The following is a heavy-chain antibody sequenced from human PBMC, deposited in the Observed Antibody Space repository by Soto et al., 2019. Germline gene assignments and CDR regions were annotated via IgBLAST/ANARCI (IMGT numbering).Heavy chain of an antibody. J-gene: IGHJ5*02. Sequence: SETLSLTCTVTGRYIIIFYWSWIRQPPGKGLEWIGYIYYSGSTNYNPSLKSRVTISVDTSKNQFSLKLSSVTAADTAVYYCARRYCSSTSCYNWFDPWGQGTLVTVS. CDR1: GRYIIIFY. CDR3: ARRYCSSTSCYNWFDP. V-gene: IGHV4-59*08. D-gene: IGHD2-2*01. CDR2: IYYSGST.